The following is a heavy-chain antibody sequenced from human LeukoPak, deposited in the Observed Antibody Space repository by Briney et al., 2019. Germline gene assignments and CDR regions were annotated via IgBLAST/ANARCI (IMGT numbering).Heavy chain of an antibody. CDR2: ISSSGTYI. V-gene: IGHV3-21*01. J-gene: IGHJ6*03. D-gene: IGHD2-2*01. CDR1: KFTFSSYT. CDR3: ARYCSSTSCWTYYYYMDV. Sequence: PGGSLRLSCAASKFTFSSYTMNWVRQAPGQGLEWVSSISSSGTYIYYADSVKGRFTISRDNAKNSLYLQMNSLRAEDTAVYYCARYCSSTSCWTYYYYMDVWGKGTTVTISS.